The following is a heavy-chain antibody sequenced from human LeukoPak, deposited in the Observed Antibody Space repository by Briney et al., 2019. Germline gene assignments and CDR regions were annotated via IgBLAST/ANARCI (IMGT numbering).Heavy chain of an antibody. Sequence: GGSLRLSCAASGFTFRSYGMHWARQAPGKGLEWVAVIWDDGSEKYYADSVKGRFSISRDNSKNTLYLQMNSLRAEDTAVYYCAREFERVPTSDYWGQGTLVTVSS. CDR3: AREFERVPTSDY. CDR2: IWDDGSEK. V-gene: IGHV3-33*01. D-gene: IGHD6-6*01. J-gene: IGHJ4*02. CDR1: GFTFRSYG.